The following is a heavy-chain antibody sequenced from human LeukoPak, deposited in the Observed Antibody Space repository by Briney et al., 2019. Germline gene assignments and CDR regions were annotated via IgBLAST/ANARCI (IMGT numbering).Heavy chain of an antibody. CDR1: GWTFTGYY. CDR2: INPNSCGT. V-gene: IGHV1-2*02. CDR3: ARKWLLHHFDY. J-gene: IGHJ4*02. Sequence: GASVNVPCKASGWTFTGYYRHWVRQPPGQGLEWMGWINPNSCGTNYAQKFQGRVTMTRDTSISTHYMELSRLRSDDTAVYYCARKWLLHHFDYWGQGTLVTVSS. D-gene: IGHD3-22*01.